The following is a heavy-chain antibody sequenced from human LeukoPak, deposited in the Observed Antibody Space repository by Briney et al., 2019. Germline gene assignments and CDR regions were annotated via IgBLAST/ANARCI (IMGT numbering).Heavy chain of an antibody. CDR2: IYSGGST. CDR1: GFTVSSNY. V-gene: IGHV3-53*01. CDR3: ARARRKITIFGVVTDNWFDP. J-gene: IGHJ5*02. D-gene: IGHD3-3*01. Sequence: GGSLRLSCAASGFTVSSNYMSWVRQAPGKGLEWVSVIYSGGSTYYADSVKGRFTISRDNSKNTLYLQMNSLRAEDTAVYYCARARRKITIFGVVTDNWFDPWGQGTLVTVSS.